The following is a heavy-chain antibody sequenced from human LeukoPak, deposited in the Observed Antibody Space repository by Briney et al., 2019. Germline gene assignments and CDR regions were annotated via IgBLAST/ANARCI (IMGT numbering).Heavy chain of an antibody. CDR1: GYLFTGYH. CDR3: ARGEGKRYFDWFFS. V-gene: IGHV1-2*02. Sequence: ASVKVSCKASGYLFTGYHMHWVRQDPGQGLEWMGWINPNNGATDFAQKFQGRVTMTRDTSISTAYMELSRLRSDDTAVYFCARGEGKRYFDWFFSWGQGTLVTVSS. D-gene: IGHD3-9*01. J-gene: IGHJ5*01. CDR2: INPNNGAT.